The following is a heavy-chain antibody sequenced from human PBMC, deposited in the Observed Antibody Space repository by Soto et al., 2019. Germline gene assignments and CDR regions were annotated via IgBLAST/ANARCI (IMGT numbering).Heavy chain of an antibody. J-gene: IGHJ6*02. CDR2: ISYDGSNK. V-gene: IGHV3-30*18. Sequence: QVQLVESGGGVVQPGRSLRLSCAASGFTFSRYGMHWVRQAPGKGLEWVAAISYDGSNKYYADSVKGRFTISRDNSKNKMYLQKNSRRAEDTAVYYCAKGSASRGGPPSSRISSYYYAMDVWGQGTTVTVSS. CDR3: AKGSASRGGPPSSRISSYYYAMDV. CDR1: GFTFSRYG. D-gene: IGHD6-19*01.